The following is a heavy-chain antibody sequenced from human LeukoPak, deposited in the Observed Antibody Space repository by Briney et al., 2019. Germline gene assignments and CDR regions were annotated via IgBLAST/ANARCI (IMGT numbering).Heavy chain of an antibody. CDR3: ARHGSSIFGVAPNWFDP. CDR1: GGSISSYY. D-gene: IGHD3-3*01. Sequence: PSETLSLTCTVSGGSISSYYWSWIRQPPGKGLEWIGYIYYSGSTYYNPSLKSRVTISVDTSKNQFSLKLSSVTAADTAVYYCARHGSSIFGVAPNWFDPWGQGTLVTVSS. V-gene: IGHV4-59*08. J-gene: IGHJ5*02. CDR2: IYYSGST.